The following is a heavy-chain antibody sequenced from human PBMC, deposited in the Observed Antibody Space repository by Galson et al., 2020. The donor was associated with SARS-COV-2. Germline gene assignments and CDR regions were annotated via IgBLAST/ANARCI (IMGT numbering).Heavy chain of an antibody. J-gene: IGHJ4*02. Sequence: SETLSLTCAVYGGSFSGYYWSWIRQPPGKGLEWIGEINHSGSTNYNPSLKSRVTISVDTSKNQFSLKLSSVTAADTAVYYCARGGLLWGYYYYWGRGTL. CDR2: INHSGST. CDR1: GGSFSGYY. D-gene: IGHD1-26*01. CDR3: ARGGLLWGYYYY. V-gene: IGHV4-34*01.